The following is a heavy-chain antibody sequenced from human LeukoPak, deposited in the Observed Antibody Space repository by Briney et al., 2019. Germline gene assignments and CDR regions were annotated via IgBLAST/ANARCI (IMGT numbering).Heavy chain of an antibody. CDR2: IWYDGSNK. D-gene: IGHD3-9*01. Sequence: GGSLRLSCAASGFTFSSYGMHWVRQAPGKGLEWVAVIWYDGSNKYYADSVKGRFTISRDNSKNTLYLQMNSLRAEDTAVYYCARDRRERIWLGLGHLDYWGQGTLVTVSS. CDR3: ARDRRERIWLGLGHLDY. CDR1: GFTFSSYG. V-gene: IGHV3-33*01. J-gene: IGHJ4*02.